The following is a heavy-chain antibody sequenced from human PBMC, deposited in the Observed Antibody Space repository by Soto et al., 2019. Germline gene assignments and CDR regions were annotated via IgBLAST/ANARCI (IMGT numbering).Heavy chain of an antibody. CDR1: CGSISGSY. V-gene: IGHV4-59*01. Sequence: PETLSLTCSVPCGSISGSYWSCIRQSPGKGLECLGYVYYTRSTNYSPSLRSRVSISVDTSKNEFSLRLSSVTAADTAVYFCARSVAVPGAHTDYWGQGTQVTASS. CDR3: ARSVAVPGAHTDY. D-gene: IGHD6-19*01. CDR2: VYYTRST. J-gene: IGHJ4*02.